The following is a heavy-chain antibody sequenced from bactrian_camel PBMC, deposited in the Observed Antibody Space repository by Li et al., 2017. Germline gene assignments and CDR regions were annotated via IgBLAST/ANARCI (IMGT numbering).Heavy chain of an antibody. V-gene: IGHV3S54*01. J-gene: IGHJ4*01. Sequence: HVQLVESGGSLVQPGGSLRLSCTASESTYKSNVIAWYRQAPGKEREGVAAITTGLMLKYYRESVKGRFTISRDNAKNTLYLQLDSLKTEDMAMYYCTKGGDTFNWYHGTHWGQGTQVTVS. CDR2: ITTGLMLK. D-gene: IGHD6*01. CDR3: TKGGDTFNWYHGTH. CDR1: ESTYKSNV.